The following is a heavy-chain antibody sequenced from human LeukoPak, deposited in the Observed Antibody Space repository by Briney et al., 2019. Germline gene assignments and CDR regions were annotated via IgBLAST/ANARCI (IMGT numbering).Heavy chain of an antibody. J-gene: IGHJ4*02. D-gene: IGHD1-26*01. CDR3: ARGALWELLYFDY. V-gene: IGHV3-21*01. CDR2: ISSSSSYI. Sequence: GGSLRLSCAASGFTFSSYSMNWVRQAPGKGLEWVSSISSSSSYIYYADSVKGRFTISRDNAKNSLYLQMNSLRAEDTAVYYCARGALWELLYFDYWGQGTLVTASS. CDR1: GFTFSSYS.